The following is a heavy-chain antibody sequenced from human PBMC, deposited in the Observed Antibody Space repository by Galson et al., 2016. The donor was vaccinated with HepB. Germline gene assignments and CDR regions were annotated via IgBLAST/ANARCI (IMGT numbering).Heavy chain of an antibody. CDR1: GYSLTRYW. J-gene: IGHJ4*02. CDR3: ARRPPRNYYDSSAFYWE. Sequence: QSGAEVKKAGESLRISCKGSGYSLTRYWISWVRQMPGKGLEWMGGIDPSDSYTNYSPSFQGHVTISVDRSISTAYLQWSSLKASDTAMYYCARRPPRNYYDSSAFYWEWGQGTLVTVSS. V-gene: IGHV5-10-1*01. CDR2: IDPSDSYT. D-gene: IGHD3-22*01.